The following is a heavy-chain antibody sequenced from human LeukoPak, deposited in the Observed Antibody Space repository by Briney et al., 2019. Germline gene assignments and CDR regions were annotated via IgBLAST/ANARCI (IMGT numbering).Heavy chain of an antibody. CDR1: GFNLSNYW. CDR3: VRDSGSSYGYYFLH. J-gene: IGHJ1*01. V-gene: IGHV3-7*01. Sequence: GGSLRLSCAASGFNLSNYWMKWVRQAPGKGLQWVANIKTDGSETYYVDSVKGRFSISRDNANNSLYLQMNSLRAEDTAVYYCVRDSGSSYGYYFLHWGQGTLVTVSS. CDR2: IKTDGSET. D-gene: IGHD1-26*01.